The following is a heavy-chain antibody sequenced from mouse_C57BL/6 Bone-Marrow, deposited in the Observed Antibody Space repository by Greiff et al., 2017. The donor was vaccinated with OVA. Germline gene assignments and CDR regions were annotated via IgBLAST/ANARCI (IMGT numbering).Heavy chain of an antibody. CDR1: GFTFSSYA. D-gene: IGHD2-3*01. CDR3: ARDEGYDGAWFAY. CDR2: ISDGGSYT. V-gene: IGHV5-4*01. Sequence: EVKLVESGGGLVKPGGSLKLSCAASGFTFSSYAMSWVRQTPEKRLEWVATISDGGSYTYYPDNVKGRFTISRDNAKNNLYLQMSHLKSEDTAMYYCARDEGYDGAWFAYWGQGTLVTVSA. J-gene: IGHJ3*01.